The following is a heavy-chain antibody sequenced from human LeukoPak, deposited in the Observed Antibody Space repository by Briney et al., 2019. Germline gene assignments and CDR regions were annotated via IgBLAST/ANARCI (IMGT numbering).Heavy chain of an antibody. D-gene: IGHD5-18*01. J-gene: IGHJ4*02. V-gene: IGHV1-24*01. CDR2: SDPEDGER. Sequence: GASVKVSCKVSGKTLSDLSIHWLRQPPGKGLEWLGGSDPEDGERIYAQMFQGRVTMTEDTSMDTAYMELSSLRSEDTAVYYCVTGFTTMAVDYFDYWGRGTLVTVSP. CDR3: VTGFTTMAVDYFDY. CDR1: GKTLSDLS.